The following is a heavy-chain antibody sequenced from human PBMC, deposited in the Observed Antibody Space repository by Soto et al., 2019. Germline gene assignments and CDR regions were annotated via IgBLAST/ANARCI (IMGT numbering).Heavy chain of an antibody. Sequence: QLRLQESGSGLVKPSLTLSLTCAVSGGSVSSGGYSWSWIRQPPGKGLEWIGYIYHTGSPYYNPSLKSRITISVDRSRNQFSLKLSSVTAADTAVYYCARAVDYGDYGDVFDIWGQGTMVIVSS. V-gene: IGHV4-30-2*01. CDR3: ARAVDYGDYGDVFDI. CDR1: GGSVSSGGYS. CDR2: IYHTGSP. J-gene: IGHJ3*02. D-gene: IGHD4-17*01.